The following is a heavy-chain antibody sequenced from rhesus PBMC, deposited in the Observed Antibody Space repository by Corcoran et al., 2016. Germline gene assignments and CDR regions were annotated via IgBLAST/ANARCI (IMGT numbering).Heavy chain of an antibody. CDR1: GFSLSTSGLG. CDR2: IYWGDDK. V-gene: IGHV2-1*01. Sequence: QVTLKESGPALVKPTQTLTLTCTFSGFSLSTSGLGVGWIRQPPGKPLEWLAHIYWGDDKRYSTSLKGRLTNSKDPSKNQVVLTMTNMDPVDTATYYCARRRAAGVHDYWGQGVLVTVSS. CDR3: ARRRAAGVHDY. J-gene: IGHJ4*01. D-gene: IGHD6-13*01.